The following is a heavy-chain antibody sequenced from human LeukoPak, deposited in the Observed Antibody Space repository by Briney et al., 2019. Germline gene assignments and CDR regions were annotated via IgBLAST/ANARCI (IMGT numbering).Heavy chain of an antibody. CDR3: AKDLDYYASRSPSLDV. V-gene: IGHV3-11*01. J-gene: IGHJ6*04. Sequence: GSLRLSCAASGFTFSDHYMTWIRQAPGKGLEWVSYISRGGDSMYYADSVKGRFTISRDNGKNSLYLQMNSLRPEDTAVYYCAKDLDYYASRSPSLDVWGKGTTVTISS. D-gene: IGHD3-10*01. CDR1: GFTFSDHY. CDR2: ISRGGDSM.